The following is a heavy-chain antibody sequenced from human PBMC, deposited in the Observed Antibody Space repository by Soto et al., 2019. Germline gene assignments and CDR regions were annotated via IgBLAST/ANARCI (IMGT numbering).Heavy chain of an antibody. CDR3: ATGSFTSTGGRIGYHYNAMDV. Sequence: SVKVSCKSSGGTFSSHSINWVRQAPGQGLEWMGGIIPIFGPANFAKKFQGRVTITADESTTTAYMELSTLTSEDTAVYYCATGSFTSTGGRIGYHYNAMDVWGQGTTVTVS. V-gene: IGHV1-69*13. CDR2: IIPIFGPA. J-gene: IGHJ6*02. CDR1: GGTFSSHS. D-gene: IGHD2-2*01.